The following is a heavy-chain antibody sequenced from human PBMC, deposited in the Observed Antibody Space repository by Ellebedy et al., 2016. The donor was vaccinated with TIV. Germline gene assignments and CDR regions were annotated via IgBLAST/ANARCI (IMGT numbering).Heavy chain of an antibody. J-gene: IGHJ4*02. CDR3: ARVGMVREYYFDY. CDR1: GGSISSSSYY. Sequence: MPSETLSLTCTVSGGSISSSSYYWSWIRQPPGKGLEWIGYIYYSGSTNYNPSLKSRVTISVDTSKNQFSRNLTSVTAADTAVYYCARVGMVREYYFDYWGQGTLVTVSS. V-gene: IGHV4-61*01. D-gene: IGHD3-10*01. CDR2: IYYSGST.